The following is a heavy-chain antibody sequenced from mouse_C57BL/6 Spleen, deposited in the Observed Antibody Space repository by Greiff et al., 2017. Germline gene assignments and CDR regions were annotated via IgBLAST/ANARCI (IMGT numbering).Heavy chain of an antibody. J-gene: IGHJ4*01. CDR3: TRDGYDYAMDY. V-gene: IGHV5-9-1*02. Sequence: EVQGVESGEGLVKPGGSLKLSCAASGFTFSSYAMSWVRQTPEKRLEWVAYISSGDDYIYYADTVKGRFTISRDNARNTLYLQMSSLKSEDTAMYYCTRDGYDYAMDYWGQGTSVTVSS. D-gene: IGHD2-2*01. CDR2: ISSGDDYI. CDR1: GFTFSSYA.